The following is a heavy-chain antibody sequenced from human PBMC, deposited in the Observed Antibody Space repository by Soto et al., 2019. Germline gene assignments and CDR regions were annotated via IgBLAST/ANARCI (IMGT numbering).Heavy chain of an antibody. Sequence: GESLKISCEGSGYRFSSYWIAWVRQMPGKGLQLMGIISLGDSDTMYSPSFQGQVTFSVDKSTSTAYLQWSSLKASDTDMYYCARKGSNGAYYYYGMDVWGQGTTVTFSS. J-gene: IGHJ6*02. V-gene: IGHV5-51*01. D-gene: IGHD2-8*01. CDR2: ISLGDSDT. CDR1: GYRFSSYW. CDR3: ARKGSNGAYYYYGMDV.